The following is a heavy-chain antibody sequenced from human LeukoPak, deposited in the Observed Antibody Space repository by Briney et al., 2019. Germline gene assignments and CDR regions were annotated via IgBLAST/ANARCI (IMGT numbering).Heavy chain of an antibody. CDR2: ISISVGST. V-gene: IGHV3-23*01. D-gene: IGHD2-15*01. J-gene: IGHJ4*02. CDR1: GFTFSDYA. Sequence: GGSLRLSCAASGFTFSDYAMSWVRLAPGKGLEWVSVISISVGSTYYADSVKGRFTISRDNSKNTLYVQMNSLRAEDTAVYYCAKGGGSYFFDYWGQGTLVTVAS. CDR3: AKGGGSYFFDY.